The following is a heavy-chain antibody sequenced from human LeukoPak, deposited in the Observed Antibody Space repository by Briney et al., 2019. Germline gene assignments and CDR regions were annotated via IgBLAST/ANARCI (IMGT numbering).Heavy chain of an antibody. D-gene: IGHD6-19*01. J-gene: IGHJ5*02. CDR1: GGTFSSYA. CDR3: ARPQSSGPYLWGNWFDP. Sequence: SVKVSCKASGGTFSSYAISWVRQAPGQGLEWMGGIIPIFGTANYAQKFQGRVTITTDESTSTAYMELSSLRSEDTAVYYCARPQSSGPYLWGNWFDPWGQGTLVIVSS. CDR2: IIPIFGTA. V-gene: IGHV1-69*05.